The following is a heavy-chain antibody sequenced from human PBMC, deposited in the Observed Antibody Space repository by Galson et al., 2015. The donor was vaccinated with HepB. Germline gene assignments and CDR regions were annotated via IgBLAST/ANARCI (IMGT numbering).Heavy chain of an antibody. J-gene: IGHJ6*03. CDR2: ISAYNGNT. CDR1: GYTFTSYG. CDR3: ARVEPLNYYYYMDV. Sequence: SVKVSCKASGYTFTSYGISWVRQAPGQGLEWMGWISAYNGNTNYAQKLQGRVTMTTDTSTSTAYMELRSLRSDDTAVYYCARVEPLNYYYYMDVWGKGTTVTASS. V-gene: IGHV1-18*01.